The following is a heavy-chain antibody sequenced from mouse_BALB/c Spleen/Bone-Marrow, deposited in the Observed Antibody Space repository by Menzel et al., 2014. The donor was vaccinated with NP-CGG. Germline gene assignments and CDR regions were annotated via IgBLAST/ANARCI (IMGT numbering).Heavy chain of an antibody. CDR1: GFSLSSYG. CDR3: AKNGNWFWDD. Sequence: QVQLQQSGPGLVQPSQSLSITCTVSGFSLSSYGVHWVRQSPGKGLEWLGSVWRGGSTDNNAAIMSRLSITKDNSKSQVFFKMNRLQADGTAIYYCAKNGNWFWDDRGAGTTVTVSS. CDR2: VWRGGST. D-gene: IGHD1-1*02. V-gene: IGHV2-5*01. J-gene: IGHJ1*01.